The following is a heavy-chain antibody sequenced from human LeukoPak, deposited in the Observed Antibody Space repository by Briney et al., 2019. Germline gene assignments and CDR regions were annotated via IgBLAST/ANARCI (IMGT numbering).Heavy chain of an antibody. V-gene: IGHV3-7*04. CDR3: GRDYDRTVDF. D-gene: IGHD3-22*01. Sequence: GGSLRLSCAASGFTFSTYWTSWVRQAPGKGLEWVAILNEDGSQKLYVDSVKGRFTISRDNAKNSLHLQMHSLRAEDTAVYYCGRDYDRTVDFWGQGTLVTVSS. CDR1: GFTFSTYW. J-gene: IGHJ4*02. CDR2: LNEDGSQK.